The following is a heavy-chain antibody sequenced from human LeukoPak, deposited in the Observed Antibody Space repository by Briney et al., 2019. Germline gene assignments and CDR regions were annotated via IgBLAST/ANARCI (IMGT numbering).Heavy chain of an antibody. D-gene: IGHD3-10*01. CDR2: MNPNSGNT. Sequence: ASVKVSCKASGYTFTSYDINWVRQATGQGLEWVGWMNPNSGNTGYAQKLQGRVTMTRNTSISTAYMELSSLRSEDTAVYYCARGPRFGGSRKNWFDPWGQGTLVTVSS. CDR3: ARGPRFGGSRKNWFDP. CDR1: GYTFTSYD. J-gene: IGHJ5*02. V-gene: IGHV1-8*01.